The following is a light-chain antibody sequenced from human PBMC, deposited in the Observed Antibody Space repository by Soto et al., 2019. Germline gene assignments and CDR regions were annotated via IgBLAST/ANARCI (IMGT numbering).Light chain of an antibody. CDR3: CSYASSSTSV. Sequence: QSALTQPASVSGSPGQSITISCTGTSSDVGSYNLVSWFQHHPGKAPQLMIYERNKRPSGVSNRFSGSKSGNTASLPISGLQAEDEADYYCCSYASSSTSVFGPGTKGTVL. J-gene: IGLJ1*01. CDR2: ERN. CDR1: SSDVGSYNL. V-gene: IGLV2-23*01.